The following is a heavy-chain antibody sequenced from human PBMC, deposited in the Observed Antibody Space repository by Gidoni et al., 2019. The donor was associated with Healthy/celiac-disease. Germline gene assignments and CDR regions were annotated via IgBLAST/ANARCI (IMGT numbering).Heavy chain of an antibody. D-gene: IGHD2-2*01. CDR3: AVRGYCSSTSCSEYYFDY. V-gene: IGHV1-69*02. J-gene: IGHJ4*02. Sequence: QVQLVQSGAEVKKPGSSVKVSCKASGGTFSSYTIRWVRQAPGQGLEWMGRIIPILGIANYAQKFQGRVTITADKSTSTAYMELSSLRSEDTAVYYCAVRGYCSSTSCSEYYFDYWGQGTLVTVSS. CDR1: GGTFSSYT. CDR2: IIPILGIA.